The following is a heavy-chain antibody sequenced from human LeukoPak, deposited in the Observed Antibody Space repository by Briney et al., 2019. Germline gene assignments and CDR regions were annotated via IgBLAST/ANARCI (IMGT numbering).Heavy chain of an antibody. Sequence: PSETLSLTCTVSGGSISSYYWSWIRQPPGKGLEWIGYIYYSGSTNYNPSLKSRVTISVDTSKNQFSLKLNSVTAADTAVYYCARDPRGGTSRDNWFDPWGQGTLVTVSS. V-gene: IGHV4-59*01. J-gene: IGHJ5*02. CDR3: ARDPRGGTSRDNWFDP. D-gene: IGHD1-1*01. CDR2: IYYSGST. CDR1: GGSISSYY.